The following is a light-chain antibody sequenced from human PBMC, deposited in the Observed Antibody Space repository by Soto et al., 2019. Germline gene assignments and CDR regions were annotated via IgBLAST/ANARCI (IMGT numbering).Light chain of an antibody. Sequence: DMQMTQSPSTLSVSVGDRVTITCRASQTISSWLAWYQQKPGRAPKLLIYDASNLEAGVPSRFRGSGSGTDFTLTISSLQPEDFATYYCQQANSFPLTFGGGTKVDIK. CDR2: DAS. V-gene: IGKV1-5*01. CDR1: QTISSW. J-gene: IGKJ4*01. CDR3: QQANSFPLT.